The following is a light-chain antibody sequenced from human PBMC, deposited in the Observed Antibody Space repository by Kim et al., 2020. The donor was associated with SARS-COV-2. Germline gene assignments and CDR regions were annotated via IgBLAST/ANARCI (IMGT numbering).Light chain of an antibody. Sequence: SGSPGQTASITCSGDKLGDKYACWYQQKPGQSHVLVIYQDRKRPSGIPERFSGSNSGNTATLTISGTQAMDEADYYCQAWDSSTVVFGGGTQLTVL. J-gene: IGLJ2*01. CDR2: QDR. V-gene: IGLV3-1*01. CDR1: KLGDKY. CDR3: QAWDSSTVV.